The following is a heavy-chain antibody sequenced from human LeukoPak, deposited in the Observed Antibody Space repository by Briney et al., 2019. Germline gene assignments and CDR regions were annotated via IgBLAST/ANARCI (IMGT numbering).Heavy chain of an antibody. Sequence: SVKVSCKASGGTFSSYAISWVRQAPGQGLEWMGGIIPIFGTANYAQKFQGRVTITADESTSTAYMELSSLRSEDTAVYYCAKHGHIVVVTAIPDYYYYGMDVWGQGTTVTVSS. V-gene: IGHV1-69*13. CDR2: IIPIFGTA. J-gene: IGHJ6*02. CDR3: AKHGHIVVVTAIPDYYYYGMDV. D-gene: IGHD2-21*02. CDR1: GGTFSSYA.